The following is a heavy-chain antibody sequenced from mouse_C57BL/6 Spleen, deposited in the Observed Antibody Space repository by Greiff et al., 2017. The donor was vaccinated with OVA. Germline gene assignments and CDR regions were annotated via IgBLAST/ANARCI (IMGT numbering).Heavy chain of an antibody. CDR1: GFSLTSYG. CDR3: AKNWVYNRSSYVNYYAMDY. V-gene: IGHV2-5*01. CDR2: IWRGGST. J-gene: IGHJ4*01. D-gene: IGHD1-1*01. Sequence: VQLQESGPGLVQPSQSLSMTCKVSGFSLTSYGVHWVRQSPGKGLEWLGVIWRGGSTDYNAALMSRLSITKVNSKCQVFFKMNSLQADDPTTYYSAKNWVYNRSSYVNYYAMDYWGQGTSVTVSS.